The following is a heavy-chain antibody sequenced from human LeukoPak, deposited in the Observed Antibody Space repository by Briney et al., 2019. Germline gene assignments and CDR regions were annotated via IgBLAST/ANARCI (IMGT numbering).Heavy chain of an antibody. J-gene: IGHJ4*02. D-gene: IGHD2-8*01. CDR3: ARCKRGVNGVCPKGLDY. CDR2: IYHSGST. CDR1: GGSFSGYY. V-gene: IGHV4-34*01. Sequence: SETLSLTCAVYGGSFSGYYWSWIRQPPGKGLEWIGEIYHSGSTNYNPSLKSRVTISVDTSKNQFSLKLSSVTAADTAVYYCARCKRGVNGVCPKGLDYWGQGTLVTVSS.